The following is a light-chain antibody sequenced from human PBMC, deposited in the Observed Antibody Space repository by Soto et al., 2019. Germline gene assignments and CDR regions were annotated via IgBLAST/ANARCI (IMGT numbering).Light chain of an antibody. V-gene: IGKV3D-20*02. J-gene: IGKJ5*01. CDR3: QQRSNWPLT. Sequence: EIVLTHSPGTLSLSPGEGATLSCRAGQSFSSLYLAWYQQKPGQAPRLLIYGASTRATAIPARFSGSGSGTDFTLTISSLEPEDFAVYYCQQRSNWPLTFGQGTRLEI. CDR1: QSFSSLY. CDR2: GAS.